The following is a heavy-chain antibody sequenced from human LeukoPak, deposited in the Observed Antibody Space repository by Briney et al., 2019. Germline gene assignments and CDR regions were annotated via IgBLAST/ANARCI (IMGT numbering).Heavy chain of an antibody. Sequence: ASVKVSCKASGYTFTGYYMHWVRQAPGQGLEWMGWINPNSGGTNYAQKFQGRVTMTRDTSISTAYMELSRLRSDDTAVYYCTTEQKRLIKYYDSSGYDYWGQGTLVTVSS. J-gene: IGHJ4*02. CDR1: GYTFTGYY. CDR2: INPNSGGT. CDR3: TTEQKRLIKYYDSSGYDY. V-gene: IGHV1-2*02. D-gene: IGHD3-22*01.